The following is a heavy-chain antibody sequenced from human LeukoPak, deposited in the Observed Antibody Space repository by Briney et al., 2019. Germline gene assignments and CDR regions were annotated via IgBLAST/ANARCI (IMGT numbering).Heavy chain of an antibody. D-gene: IGHD6-13*01. J-gene: IGHJ5*02. V-gene: IGHV1-8*01. CDR2: MNPNSGNT. CDR1: GYTFTSYD. Sequence: ASVKVSCKASGYTFTSYDINWVRQATGQGLEWMGWMNPNSGNTGYAQKFQGRVTVTRNTSISTAYMELSSLRSEDTAVYYCARTGAAAGTSSWFDPWGQGTLVTVSS. CDR3: ARTGAAAGTSSWFDP.